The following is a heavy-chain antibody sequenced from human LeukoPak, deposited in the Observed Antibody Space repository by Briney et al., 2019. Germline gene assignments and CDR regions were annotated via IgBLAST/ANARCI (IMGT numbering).Heavy chain of an antibody. V-gene: IGHV3-23*01. CDR2: ISGSGGST. CDR1: GFTFSSYA. Sequence: PAGSLRLSCAASGFTFSSYAMSWVRQAPGKGLEWVSAISGSGGSTYYADSVKGRFTISRDNSKNTLYLQMNSLRAEDTAVYYCAKGKYSSRGVPDYWGQGTLVTVSS. D-gene: IGHD6-19*01. CDR3: AKGKYSSRGVPDY. J-gene: IGHJ4*02.